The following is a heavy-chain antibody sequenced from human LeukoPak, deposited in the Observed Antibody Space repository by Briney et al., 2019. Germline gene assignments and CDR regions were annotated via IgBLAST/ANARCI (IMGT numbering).Heavy chain of an antibody. CDR1: GGSFRGYY. CDR3: ARSGSTNYYGMDV. V-gene: IGHV4-30-4*08. D-gene: IGHD2-15*01. J-gene: IGHJ6*02. Sequence: KPSETLSLTCAVYGGSFRGYYWSWIPQPPGKGLEWIGYIYYSGSPYYNPSRKSRVTISVDTSQNQVSLELSSVAGAGPAVYYCARSGSTNYYGMDVWGQGPTVTV. CDR2: IYYSGSP.